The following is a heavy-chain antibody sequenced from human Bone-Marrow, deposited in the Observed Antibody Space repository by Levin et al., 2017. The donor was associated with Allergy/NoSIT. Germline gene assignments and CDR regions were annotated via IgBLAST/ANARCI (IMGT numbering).Heavy chain of an antibody. V-gene: IGHV1-69*13. CDR2: IIPIFGTA. J-gene: IGHJ3*02. Sequence: SVKVSCKASGGTFSSYAISWVRQAPGQGLEWMGGIIPIFGTANYAQKFQGRVTITADESTSTAYMELSSLRSEDTAVYYCAKTRRYNWNDDEVDAFDIWGQGTMVTVAS. CDR1: GGTFSSYA. CDR3: AKTRRYNWNDDEVDAFDI. D-gene: IGHD1-1*01.